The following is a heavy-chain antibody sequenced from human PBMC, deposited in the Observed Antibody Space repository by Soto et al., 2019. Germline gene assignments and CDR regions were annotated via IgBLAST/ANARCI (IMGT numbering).Heavy chain of an antibody. CDR1: DDFISSYY. CDR2: VSTNGAT. CDR3: ARADYEILTGSYAMDV. D-gene: IGHD3-9*01. V-gene: IGHV4-4*07. Sequence: SETLSLTCTVSDDFISSYYWNWIRQPAGKGLEWIGRVSTNGATNYNPSLESRVTMSVDASKNQFSLKLTSVTAADTAVYFCARADYEILTGSYAMDVWGQGNTVTVSS. J-gene: IGHJ6*02.